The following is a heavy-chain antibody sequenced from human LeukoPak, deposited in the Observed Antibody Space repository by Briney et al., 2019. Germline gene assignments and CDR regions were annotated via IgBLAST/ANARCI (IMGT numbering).Heavy chain of an antibody. CDR3: ARAPPLRYFDWRPYYYYGMDV. CDR1: GFTFSSYA. V-gene: IGHV3-23*01. Sequence: GGSLRLSCAASGFTFSSYAMSWVRQAPGKGLEWVSAISGSGGSTYYADSVKGRFTISRDTSKSTLYLQLNSLRAEDTAVYYCARAPPLRYFDWRPYYYYGMDVWGQGTTVTVSS. J-gene: IGHJ6*02. CDR2: ISGSGGST. D-gene: IGHD3-9*01.